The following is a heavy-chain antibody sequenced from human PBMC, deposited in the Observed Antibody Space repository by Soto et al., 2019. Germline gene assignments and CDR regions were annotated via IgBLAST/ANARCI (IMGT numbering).Heavy chain of an antibody. V-gene: IGHV4-30-4*01. Sequence: SETLSLTCTVSGGSISSGDYYWSWIRQPPGKRLEWIGYIYYSGSTYYNPSLKSRVTISVDTSKNQFSLKLSSVTAADTAVYYCARYSYGFFSWARKENWFDPWGQGTLVTVSS. CDR3: ARYSYGFFSWARKENWFDP. J-gene: IGHJ5*02. D-gene: IGHD5-18*01. CDR1: GGSISSGDYY. CDR2: IYYSGST.